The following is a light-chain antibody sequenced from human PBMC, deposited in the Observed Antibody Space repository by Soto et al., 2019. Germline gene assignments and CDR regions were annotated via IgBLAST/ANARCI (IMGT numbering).Light chain of an antibody. Sequence: QSVLTQPPSTSGTPGQRATISCSGSSSNIGSNTVNWYQQLPGTAPKLLIYTDNQRPSGVPDRFSGSKSGTSASLAISGLQSEDEADYYCAAWDDNLNGLYVFGPGTKVTVL. V-gene: IGLV1-44*01. CDR1: SSNIGSNT. CDR3: AAWDDNLNGLYV. CDR2: TDN. J-gene: IGLJ1*01.